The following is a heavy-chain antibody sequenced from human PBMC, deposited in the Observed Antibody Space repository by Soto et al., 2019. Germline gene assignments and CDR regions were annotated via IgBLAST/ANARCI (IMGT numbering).Heavy chain of an antibody. CDR2: ISGSGGNT. Sequence: EVQVLDSGGGLVQPGGSLRLSCAASGFTFSTYPMSWVRQAPGKGLEWVSIISGSGGNTDYADSVKGRVTMSRDNYKNTVYLQMNSLRAEDTAVYYCAKVPLKYSGSYFDYWGQGTLVTVSS. CDR1: GFTFSTYP. J-gene: IGHJ4*02. D-gene: IGHD1-26*01. CDR3: AKVPLKYSGSYFDY. V-gene: IGHV3-23*01.